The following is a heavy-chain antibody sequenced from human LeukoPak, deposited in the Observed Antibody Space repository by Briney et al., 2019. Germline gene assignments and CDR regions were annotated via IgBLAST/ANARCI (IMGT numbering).Heavy chain of an antibody. CDR2: INPNSGGT. J-gene: IGHJ4*02. CDR1: GYTFTGYY. Sequence: ASVKVSCKASGYTFTGYYMHWVRQAPGQGLEWMGWINPNSGGTNYAQKFQDRVTMTRDTSISTAYMELSRLRSDDTAVYYCARTPSTSETAAGSFDYWGQGTLVTVSS. D-gene: IGHD6-13*01. V-gene: IGHV1-2*02. CDR3: ARTPSTSETAAGSFDY.